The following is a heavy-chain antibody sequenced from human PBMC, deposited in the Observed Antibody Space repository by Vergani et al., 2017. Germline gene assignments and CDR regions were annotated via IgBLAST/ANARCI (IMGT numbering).Heavy chain of an antibody. J-gene: IGHJ6*02. Sequence: QLQLQESGPGLVKPSETLALTCTVSGGSINSSTYYWGWIRQPPGKGLEWIGSIYYSGSTYYNPSLKSRVTISVDTSKNQFSLKLRSVTAADTAVYYCARHPIEXLWFGELGIGGMDVWGQGTTVTVSS. CDR3: ARHPIEXLWFGELGIGGMDV. D-gene: IGHD3-10*01. CDR1: GGSINSSTYY. V-gene: IGHV4-39*01. CDR2: IYYSGST.